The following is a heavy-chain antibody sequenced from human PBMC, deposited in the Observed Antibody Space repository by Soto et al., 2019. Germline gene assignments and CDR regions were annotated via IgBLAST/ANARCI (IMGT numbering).Heavy chain of an antibody. CDR2: ISSDGNTK. CDR3: TGQVASGY. Sequence: QVQLVESGGGVVQPGRSLRLSCAASGFTFSNSGMHWVHQAPGKGLEWVAVISSDGNTKYYADSVKGRFTISRDNSKNTLYLEMNGLRADDAALYYCTGQVASGYWGQGTLVTVSS. V-gene: IGHV3-30*03. CDR1: GFTFSNSG. J-gene: IGHJ4*02. D-gene: IGHD2-8*02.